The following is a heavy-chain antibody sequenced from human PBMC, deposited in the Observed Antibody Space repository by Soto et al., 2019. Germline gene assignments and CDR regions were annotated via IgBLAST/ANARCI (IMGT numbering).Heavy chain of an antibody. Sequence: EESLRLSCAASGFTFSGSVMHWVRQASGKGLEWVGRIRSKANNYATAYAVSVKGRFTISRDDSRNTAYLQMNSLKTEDTAVYYCARGVYDFWSGHPKGLDYWGQGTVVTVSS. J-gene: IGHJ4*02. CDR2: IRSKANNYAT. D-gene: IGHD3-3*01. V-gene: IGHV3-73*01. CDR1: GFTFSGSV. CDR3: ARGVYDFWSGHPKGLDY.